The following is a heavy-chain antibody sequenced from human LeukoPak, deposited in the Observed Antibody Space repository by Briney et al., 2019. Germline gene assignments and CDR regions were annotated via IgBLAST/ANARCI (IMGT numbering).Heavy chain of an antibody. CDR1: GFIFSDYS. CDR3: AKNGAVAGTCDY. Sequence: PGGSLRLSCAASGFIFSDYSMDWVRQAPGRGLEWVSYISSSSSTIYYADSVKGRFTTSRDNAKKSLYLQMNSLREEDTAVYYCAKNGAVAGTCDYWGQGILVTVSS. CDR2: ISSSSSTI. V-gene: IGHV3-48*02. D-gene: IGHD6-19*01. J-gene: IGHJ4*02.